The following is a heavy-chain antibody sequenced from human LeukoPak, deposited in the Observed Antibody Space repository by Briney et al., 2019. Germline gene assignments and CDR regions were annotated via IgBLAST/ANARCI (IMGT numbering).Heavy chain of an antibody. D-gene: IGHD3-22*01. V-gene: IGHV3-11*05. Sequence: NPGGSLRLSCAASGFTFSDYYMSWIRQAPGKGLEWVSYISSCSSYTNYADSVKGRFTISRDNAKNSLYLQMNSLRAEDTAVYYCARDLYGVPNYYDSSGENYFDYWGQGTLVTVSS. J-gene: IGHJ4*02. CDR3: ARDLYGVPNYYDSSGENYFDY. CDR1: GFTFSDYY. CDR2: ISSCSSYT.